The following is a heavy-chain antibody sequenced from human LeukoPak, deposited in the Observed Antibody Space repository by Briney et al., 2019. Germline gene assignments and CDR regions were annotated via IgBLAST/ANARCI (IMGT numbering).Heavy chain of an antibody. CDR1: GFTFSTYA. CDR2: ISSSGGST. J-gene: IGHJ4*02. D-gene: IGHD6-6*01. CDR3: VVGSSY. V-gene: IGHV3-23*01. Sequence: GSLRLSCAASGFTFSTYAMSWVRQAPGKGLEWVSAISSSGGSTYYADSVKGRFTISRDKSKNTLYLQMNSLRVEDTAVYYCVVGSSYCGQGTLVTVSS.